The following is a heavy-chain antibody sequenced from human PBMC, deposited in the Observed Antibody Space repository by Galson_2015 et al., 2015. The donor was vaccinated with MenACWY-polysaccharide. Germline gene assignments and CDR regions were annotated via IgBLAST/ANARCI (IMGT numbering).Heavy chain of an antibody. CDR1: GGSISSSGYY. Sequence: SEPLSLTCPVSGGSISSSGYYWGWIRQPPGRGLEWIGTIYHSGSTYYNPSLKSRVTMSVDTSENQISLKLSSVTAADTVVYYCARLLNYVFDYWGQGTLVPVSS. CDR3: ARLLNYVFDY. CDR2: IYHSGST. J-gene: IGHJ4*02. V-gene: IGHV4-39*01. D-gene: IGHD3-10*02.